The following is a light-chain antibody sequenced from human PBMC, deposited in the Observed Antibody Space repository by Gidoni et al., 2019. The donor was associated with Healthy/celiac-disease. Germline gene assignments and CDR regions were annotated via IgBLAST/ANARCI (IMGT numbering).Light chain of an antibody. CDR3: QQRSNWTPLT. CDR2: DAS. Sequence: EIVLTQSPATLSLSPGERATLSCRASQSVSSYLAWYQQKPGQAPRLLIYDASNRATGIPARLSGSGSGTDFTLTISSLETEDFAVYYCQQRSNWTPLTFGGGTKVEIK. V-gene: IGKV3-11*01. J-gene: IGKJ4*01. CDR1: QSVSSY.